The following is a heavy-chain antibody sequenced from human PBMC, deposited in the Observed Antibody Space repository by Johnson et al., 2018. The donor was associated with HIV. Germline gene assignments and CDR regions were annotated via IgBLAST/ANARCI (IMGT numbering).Heavy chain of an antibody. Sequence: QVQLVESGGGVVRPGGSLRLSCAASGFTFSSYGMHWVRQAPGKGLEWVAFIRYDGSNKYYADSVKGRFTISRDNSKNTLYLQMNSLRAEDTAVYYCARGRVELRALSAFYIWGQGTMVTVSS. CDR2: IRYDGSNK. V-gene: IGHV3-30*02. CDR3: ARGRVELRALSAFYI. CDR1: GFTFSSYG. J-gene: IGHJ3*02. D-gene: IGHD1-26*01.